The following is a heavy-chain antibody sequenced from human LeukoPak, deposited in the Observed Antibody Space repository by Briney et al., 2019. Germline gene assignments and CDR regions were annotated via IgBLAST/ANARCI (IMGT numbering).Heavy chain of an antibody. J-gene: IGHJ4*02. Sequence: GASVKVSCKASGYTFTSYAMHWVRQAPGQRLEWMGWINAGNGNTKYSQKFQDRVTITRDTSASTAYMELSSLRSEDTAVYYCARGSGSYWGGYWGQGTLVTVSS. D-gene: IGHD1-26*01. CDR3: ARGSGSYWGGY. CDR1: GYTFTSYA. V-gene: IGHV1-3*01. CDR2: INAGNGNT.